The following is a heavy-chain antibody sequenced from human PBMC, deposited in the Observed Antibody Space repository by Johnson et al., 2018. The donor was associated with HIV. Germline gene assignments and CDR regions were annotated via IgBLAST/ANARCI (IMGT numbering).Heavy chain of an antibody. V-gene: IGHV3-66*02. J-gene: IGHJ3*01. D-gene: IGHD3-9*01. CDR1: GITVGTNY. CDR2: IFSVGDV. Sequence: VQLVESGGGLVQPGGSLRLSCAASGITVGTNYMSWVRQAPGKGLEWVSVIFSVGDVYYADSVKGRFTISRDNSKNMVYLQMNSLRPEDTAVYDCARDGRDLVTRGSFDVWGQGTVVTVSS. CDR3: ARDGRDLVTRGSFDV.